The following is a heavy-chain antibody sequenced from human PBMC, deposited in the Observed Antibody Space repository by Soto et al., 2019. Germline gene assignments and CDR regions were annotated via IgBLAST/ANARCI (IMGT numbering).Heavy chain of an antibody. D-gene: IGHD2-21*01. Sequence: QVQMVQSGAEVKKPGASVKVSCKASGYTFTSYDINWVRQATGQGLEWMGWMNPNSGNTGYAQKFQGRVTMTRNTSISTAYMELSSLRSEDTAVYYCARRRFIRLNLAIDYWGQGTLVTVSS. CDR1: GYTFTSYD. V-gene: IGHV1-8*01. CDR3: ARRRFIRLNLAIDY. CDR2: MNPNSGNT. J-gene: IGHJ4*02.